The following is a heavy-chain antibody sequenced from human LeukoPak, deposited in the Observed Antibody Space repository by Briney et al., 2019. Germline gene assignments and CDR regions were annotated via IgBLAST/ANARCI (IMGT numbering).Heavy chain of an antibody. Sequence: PGGSLRLSCAASGFTFSSYAMNWVRQAPGKGLEWVSAISGSSGSTYYADSVKGRCTISRDNAKKSLYLQMNSLRAEDTAVYYCARCLHGSGSYYKLTDAFDIWGQGTMVTVSS. J-gene: IGHJ3*02. V-gene: IGHV3-23*01. CDR2: ISGSSGST. CDR1: GFTFSSYA. D-gene: IGHD3-10*01. CDR3: ARCLHGSGSYYKLTDAFDI.